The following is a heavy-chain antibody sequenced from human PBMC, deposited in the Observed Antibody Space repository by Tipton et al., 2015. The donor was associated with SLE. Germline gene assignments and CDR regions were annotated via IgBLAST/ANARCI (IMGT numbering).Heavy chain of an antibody. D-gene: IGHD2-21*01. CDR2: IKEDGSEK. Sequence: SLRLSCAASGFTFSSNWMSWVRQAPGKGLEWVANIKEDGSEKYFVDSVKGRFTISRDNAKNSLYLQMNSLRAEDTAVYYCARGGPSTSHGDGYFDYWGQGTLVTVSS. CDR3: ARGGPSTSHGDGYFDY. CDR1: GFTFSSNW. V-gene: IGHV3-7*01. J-gene: IGHJ4*02.